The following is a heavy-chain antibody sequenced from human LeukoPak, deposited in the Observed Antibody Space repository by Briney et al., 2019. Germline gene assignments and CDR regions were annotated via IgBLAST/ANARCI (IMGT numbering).Heavy chain of an antibody. J-gene: IGHJ4*02. CDR2: IAHHGNNK. V-gene: IGHV3-30*02. CDR3: AKDGCWSCID. CDR1: AFTFSSSA. D-gene: IGHD2-8*02. Sequence: PAGSLTLSCGASAFTFSSSAMHWVRQGPGKGLVGLAYIAHHGNNKYYADSVKGRFTISRDNSKGSLYLQMNSLRAEDTAVYYCAKDGCWSCIDWGQGSLVRVSS.